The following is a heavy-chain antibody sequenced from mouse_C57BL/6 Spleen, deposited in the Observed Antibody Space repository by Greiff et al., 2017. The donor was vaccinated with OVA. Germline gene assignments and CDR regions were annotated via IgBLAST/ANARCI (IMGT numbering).Heavy chain of an antibody. V-gene: IGHV3-6*01. CDR3: ARGDWDSYYAMDY. CDR2: ISYDGSN. Sequence: EESGPGLVKPSQSLSLTCSVTGYSITSGYYWNWIRQFPGNKLEWMGYISYDGSNNYNPSLKNRISITRDTSKNQFFLKLNSVTTEDTATYYCARGDWDSYYAMDYWGQGTSVTVSS. D-gene: IGHD4-1*01. CDR1: GYSITSGYY. J-gene: IGHJ4*01.